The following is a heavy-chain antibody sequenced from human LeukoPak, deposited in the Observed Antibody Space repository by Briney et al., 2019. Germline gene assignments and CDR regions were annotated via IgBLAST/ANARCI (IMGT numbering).Heavy chain of an antibody. V-gene: IGHV1-69*05. J-gene: IGHJ4*02. CDR1: GYTFTNYD. CDR3: ATAYCSGGSCSLDY. D-gene: IGHD2-15*01. CDR2: IIPIFGTA. Sequence: SVKVSCKASGYTFTNYDINWVRQASGQGLEWMGGIIPIFGTANYAQKFQGRVTITTDESTSTAYMELSSLRSEDTAVYYCATAYCSGGSCSLDYWGQGTLVTVSS.